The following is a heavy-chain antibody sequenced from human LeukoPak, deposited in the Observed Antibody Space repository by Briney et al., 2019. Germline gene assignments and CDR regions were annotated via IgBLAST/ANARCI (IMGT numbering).Heavy chain of an antibody. Sequence: PSQTLSLTCTVSGGSISSGDYYWSWIRQPPGKGLEWIGYIYYSGSTYYNPSLKSRVTISVDTSKNQFSLKLSSVTAADTAVYYCARGHPLVAAAVIYYFDYWGQGTLVTVSS. D-gene: IGHD6-13*01. J-gene: IGHJ4*02. V-gene: IGHV4-30-4*01. CDR2: IYYSGST. CDR3: ARGHPLVAAAVIYYFDY. CDR1: GGSISSGDYY.